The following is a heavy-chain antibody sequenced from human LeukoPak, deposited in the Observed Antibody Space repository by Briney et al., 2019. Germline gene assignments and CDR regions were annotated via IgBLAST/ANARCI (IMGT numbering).Heavy chain of an antibody. V-gene: IGHV1-69*13. Sequence: ASVTVSCKASGGTFSSYAISWVRQAPGQGLEWMGGIIPIFGTANYAQKFQGRVTITADESTSTAYMELSSLRSEDTAVYYCARDYGNYYDSSGYYYPPDYWGQGTLVTVSS. CDR3: ARDYGNYYDSSGYYYPPDY. J-gene: IGHJ4*02. D-gene: IGHD3-22*01. CDR2: IIPIFGTA. CDR1: GGTFSSYA.